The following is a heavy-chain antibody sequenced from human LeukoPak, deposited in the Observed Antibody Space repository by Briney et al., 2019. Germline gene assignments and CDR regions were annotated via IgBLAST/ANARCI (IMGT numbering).Heavy chain of an antibody. CDR3: ASGTTVTTGFDY. Sequence: GASVRVSCKASEYTFIGYFMHWVRQAPGQGLEWMGWINPNSGDTNYAQKFQGRVTMTRDTSISTAYMELSSLRSDDTAVYYCASGTTVTTGFDYWGQGTLVTVSS. D-gene: IGHD4-17*01. CDR2: INPNSGDT. V-gene: IGHV1-2*02. J-gene: IGHJ4*02. CDR1: EYTFIGYF.